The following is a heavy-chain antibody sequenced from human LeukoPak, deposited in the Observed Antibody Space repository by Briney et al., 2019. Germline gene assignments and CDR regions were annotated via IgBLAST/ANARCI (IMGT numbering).Heavy chain of an antibody. D-gene: IGHD3-10*01. Sequence: PSETLSLTCTVSGVSISSGGYYWNWIRQHPGKGLEWIGYIYYSGSTYYNPSLKSRVTISVDTSKNQFSLKLSSVTAADTAVYYCARTYGSGGYYYYGMDVWGQGTTVTVSS. V-gene: IGHV4-31*03. CDR1: GVSISSGGYY. J-gene: IGHJ6*02. CDR3: ARTYGSGGYYYYGMDV. CDR2: IYYSGST.